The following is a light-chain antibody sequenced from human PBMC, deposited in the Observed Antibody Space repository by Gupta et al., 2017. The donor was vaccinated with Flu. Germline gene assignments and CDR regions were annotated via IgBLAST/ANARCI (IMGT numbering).Light chain of an antibody. J-gene: IGKJ2*01. CDR1: QSVSSN. Sequence: EIVMTQSPATLSVSPGERATLSCRASQSVSSNLAWYQQKPGQAPRLLIYGASTRATGIPARFSGSGSGKEFTLTISSRQSEDFAVYYCQQDKNWPPGTFGQGTRLEMK. CDR3: QQDKNWPPGT. CDR2: GAS. V-gene: IGKV3-15*01.